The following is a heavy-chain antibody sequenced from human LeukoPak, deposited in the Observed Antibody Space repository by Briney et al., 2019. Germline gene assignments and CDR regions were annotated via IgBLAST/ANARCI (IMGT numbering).Heavy chain of an antibody. J-gene: IGHJ6*02. V-gene: IGHV3-30-3*01. D-gene: IGHD7-27*01. CDR2: ISYDGSNK. CDR1: GFTFSSYA. CDR3: ARPGAQGPYYYYGMDV. Sequence: GGSLRLSCAASGFTFSSYAMHWVRQAPGKGLEWVAVISYDGSNKYYADSVKGRFTISRDNSKNTLYLQMNSLRAEDTAVYYCARPGAQGPYYYYGMDVWGQGTTVTVSS.